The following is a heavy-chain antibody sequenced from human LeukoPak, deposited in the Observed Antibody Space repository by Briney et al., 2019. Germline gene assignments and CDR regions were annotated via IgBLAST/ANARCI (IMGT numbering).Heavy chain of an antibody. Sequence: GGALRLSCAASVFTLRGYIMSWVRPAPGKGLEWVSYISSSSTTIYYADSVKGRFTTSRDDAKNSLYLQMNSLRAEDTAVYYCARDASGWSDFWSGYYYYWGRGTLVTVSS. V-gene: IGHV3-48*01. CDR2: ISSSSTTI. D-gene: IGHD3-3*01. CDR1: VFTLRGYI. J-gene: IGHJ4*02. CDR3: ARDASGWSDFWSGYYYY.